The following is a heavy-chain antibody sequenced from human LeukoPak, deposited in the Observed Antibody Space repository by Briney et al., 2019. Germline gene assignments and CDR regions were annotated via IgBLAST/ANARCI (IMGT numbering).Heavy chain of an antibody. V-gene: IGHV1-2*02. Sequence: ASVKVSCKASGYSFTDKYMHWVRQAPGQGLEWMGWINPNSGGTNYARKFQGRVTMTTDTSMSTAYMELSRLRSDDTAVYYCAGTLPYYMDVWGKGTTVTISS. CDR1: GYSFTDKY. CDR3: AGTLPYYMDV. J-gene: IGHJ6*03. CDR2: INPNSGGT.